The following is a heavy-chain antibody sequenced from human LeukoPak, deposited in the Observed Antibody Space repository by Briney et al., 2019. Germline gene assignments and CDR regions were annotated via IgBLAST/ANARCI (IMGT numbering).Heavy chain of an antibody. D-gene: IGHD3-3*01. Sequence: SGGSLRLSCAASGFAFSSYWMSWVRQAPGKGLEWVANIKQDGSEEYYVDSVKGRFTISRDNAKNSLYLQMNSLRAEDTAVYYCARDRVFGVVIGGYAFDIWGQGTMVTVSS. CDR2: IKQDGSEE. CDR1: GFAFSSYW. CDR3: ARDRVFGVVIGGYAFDI. J-gene: IGHJ3*02. V-gene: IGHV3-7*01.